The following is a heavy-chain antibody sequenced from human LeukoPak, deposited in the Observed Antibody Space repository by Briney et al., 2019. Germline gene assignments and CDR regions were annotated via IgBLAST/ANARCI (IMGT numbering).Heavy chain of an antibody. CDR3: AKPYSGWTSFDY. D-gene: IGHD6-19*01. Sequence: PGGSLRLSCAASGSTFRSYAMSWVRQAPGKGLEWVSAISGSGRNTYYADSVKGRFTISRDDSKNTLYLQMNSLRVEDTAVYYCAKPYSGWTSFDYWGQGTLVTVSS. CDR2: ISGSGRNT. J-gene: IGHJ4*02. CDR1: GSTFRSYA. V-gene: IGHV3-23*01.